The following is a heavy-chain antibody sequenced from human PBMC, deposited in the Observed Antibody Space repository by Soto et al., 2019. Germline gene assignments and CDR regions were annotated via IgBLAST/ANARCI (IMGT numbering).Heavy chain of an antibody. CDR1: GFTFSSYA. CDR3: AKTERLSITMIEVAPNFDY. J-gene: IGHJ4*02. CDR2: ISGSGGST. Sequence: GGSLRLSCAASGFTFSSYAMSWVHQAPGKGLEWVSAISGSGGSTYYADSVKGRFTISRDNSKNMLYLQMNSLRAEDTAVYYCAKTERLSITMIEVAPNFDYWGQGTLVTVSS. V-gene: IGHV3-23*01. D-gene: IGHD3-22*01.